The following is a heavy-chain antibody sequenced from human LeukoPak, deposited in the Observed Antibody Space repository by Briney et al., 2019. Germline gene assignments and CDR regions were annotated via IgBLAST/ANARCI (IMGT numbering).Heavy chain of an antibody. Sequence: SETLSLTCTVSGGSISSYYWSWIRQPVGKGLEWIGRIYTSGSTNYNPSLKSRVTMSVDTSKNQFSLKLSSVTAADTAVYYCARDLYYYDSSANARFDPWGQGTLVTVSS. J-gene: IGHJ5*02. V-gene: IGHV4-4*07. CDR2: IYTSGST. CDR3: ARDLYYYDSSANARFDP. CDR1: GGSISSYY. D-gene: IGHD3-22*01.